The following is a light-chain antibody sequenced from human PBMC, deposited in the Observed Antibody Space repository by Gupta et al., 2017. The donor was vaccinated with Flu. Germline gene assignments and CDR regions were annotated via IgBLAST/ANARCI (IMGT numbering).Light chain of an antibody. Sequence: QSVLTQPPSVSAAPGQKVTISCSGSPSNIGANYVSWYQQLPGTAPRLLIYENNKRPSVNPDRFSGSKSGTSATLGITELQTGDEADYYCGTWDNSRNCERVFGGRTTLTVL. V-gene: IGLV1-51*02. CDR2: ENN. J-gene: IGLJ3*02. CDR3: GTWDNSRNCERV. CDR1: PSNIGANY.